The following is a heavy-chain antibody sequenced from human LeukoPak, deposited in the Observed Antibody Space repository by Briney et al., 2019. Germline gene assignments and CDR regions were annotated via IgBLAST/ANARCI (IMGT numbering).Heavy chain of an antibody. V-gene: IGHV4-4*07. CDR2: IETSGTT. Sequence: SETLSLTCIVSGGSISSYYWSWIRQPAGKGLEWVGRIETSGTTKYNPSLNSRATISVDTSKNQFSLKLNSVTAADTAVYYCARYHMVNRGVNWFDPWGQGTLVTVSS. D-gene: IGHD4-23*01. CDR1: GGSISSYY. J-gene: IGHJ5*02. CDR3: ARYHMVNRGVNWFDP.